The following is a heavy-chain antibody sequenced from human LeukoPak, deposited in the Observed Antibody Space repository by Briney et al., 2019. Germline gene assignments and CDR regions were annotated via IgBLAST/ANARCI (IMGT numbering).Heavy chain of an antibody. CDR3: ARLRTVAARRYYYYGMDV. CDR2: IYYSGST. V-gene: IGHV4-59*08. CDR1: GGSISGYY. D-gene: IGHD6-19*01. Sequence: SETLSLTCTASGGSISGYYWTWIRQPPGKGLEWIGYIYYSGSTNYNPSLKSRVTISVDTSKNQFSLKLSSVTAADTAVYYCARLRTVAARRYYYYGMDVWGQGTTVTVSS. J-gene: IGHJ6*02.